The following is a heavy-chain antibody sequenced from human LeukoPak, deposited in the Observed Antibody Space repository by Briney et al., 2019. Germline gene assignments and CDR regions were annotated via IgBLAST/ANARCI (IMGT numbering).Heavy chain of an antibody. CDR3: ARREWELMPLYWYFDL. CDR1: GYSISSGYY. CDR2: IYHSGGT. Sequence: PSETLSLTCAVSGYSISSGYYWGWIRQPPGKGLEWIGSIYHSGGTYYNPSLKSRVTISVDTSKNQFSLKLSSVTAADTAVYYCARREWELMPLYWYFDLWGRGTLVTVSS. V-gene: IGHV4-38-2*01. J-gene: IGHJ2*01. D-gene: IGHD1-26*01.